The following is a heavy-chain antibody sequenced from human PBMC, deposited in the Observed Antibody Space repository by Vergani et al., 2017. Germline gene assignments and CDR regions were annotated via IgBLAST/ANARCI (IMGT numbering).Heavy chain of an antibody. CDR2: ISAYSGET. CDR3: SRGGFYTSRNDFKFYGLGV. V-gene: IGHV1-18*01. CDR1: RYPFSRYG. D-gene: IGHD3-3*01. Sequence: QAQLVQSGAVVKKPGASVRVSCKASRYPFSRYGISWVRQAPGQGLEWMGWISAYSGETRFARSLQGRVTMTTDASTNTAYMSLRSLRSDDTAIYYCSRGGFYTSRNDFKFYGLGVWGQGTTVTVTS. J-gene: IGHJ6*02.